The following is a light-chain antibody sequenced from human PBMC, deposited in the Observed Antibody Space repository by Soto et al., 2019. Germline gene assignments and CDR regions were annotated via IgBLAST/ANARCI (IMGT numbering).Light chain of an antibody. CDR1: QSVSSY. CDR2: DAS. CDR3: EQRSNWPPT. V-gene: IGKV3-11*01. Sequence: DIVLTQSPATLSLSPGERATLSCRASQSVSSYLAWYKQKPGQAPRLLIYDASNSATGIPARLSGSGSGTDFTLSISSLEPEDFAVYYCEQRSNWPPTFGQGTKLEFK. J-gene: IGKJ2*01.